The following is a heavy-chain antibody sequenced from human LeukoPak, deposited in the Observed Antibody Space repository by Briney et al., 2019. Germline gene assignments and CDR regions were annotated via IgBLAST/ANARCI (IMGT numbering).Heavy chain of an antibody. V-gene: IGHV4-30-4*01. Sequence: PSETLSLTCTVSGGSISSGEYYWSWIRQPPGKGLEWIGYIYYSGSTYYNPSLKSRVTISVDTSKNQFSLKLSSVTAADTAVYYCARGYGDINWFDPWGQGTVVTVSS. CDR1: GGSISSGEYY. CDR3: ARGYGDINWFDP. D-gene: IGHD4-17*01. J-gene: IGHJ5*02. CDR2: IYYSGST.